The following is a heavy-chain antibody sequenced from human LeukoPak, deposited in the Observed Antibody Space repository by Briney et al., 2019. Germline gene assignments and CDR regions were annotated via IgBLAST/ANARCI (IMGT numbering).Heavy chain of an antibody. CDR1: GYSISSGYY. D-gene: IGHD2-15*01. CDR3: ARAPAYCSGGSCYAFDY. J-gene: IGHJ4*02. CDR2: IYHSGST. V-gene: IGHV4-38-2*01. Sequence: SETLSLTCAVSGYSISSGYYWGWIRQPPGKGLEWIGSIYHSGSTYYNPSLKSRVTTSVDTSKSQFSLTLSSVTAADTAVYYCARAPAYCSGGSCYAFDYWGQGTPVTVSS.